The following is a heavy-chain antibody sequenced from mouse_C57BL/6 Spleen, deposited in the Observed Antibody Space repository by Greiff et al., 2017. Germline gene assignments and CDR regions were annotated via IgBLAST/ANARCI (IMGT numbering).Heavy chain of an antibody. D-gene: IGHD2-3*01. J-gene: IGHJ3*01. CDR3: ARSDGYYEAWFAY. CDR2: IWSGGST. CDR1: GFSLTSYG. Sequence: VQLQESGPGLVQPSQSLSITCTVSGFSLTSYGVHWVRQSPGKGLEWLGVIWSGGSTDYNAAFISRLSIRKDNSKSQVFFKRNSLQADDTAIYYCARSDGYYEAWFAYWGQGTLVTVSA. V-gene: IGHV2-2*01.